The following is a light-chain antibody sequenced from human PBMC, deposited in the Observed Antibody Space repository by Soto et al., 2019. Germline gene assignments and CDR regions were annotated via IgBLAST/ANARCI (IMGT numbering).Light chain of an antibody. CDR2: GAS. J-gene: IGKJ1*01. CDR3: QQYGSSLTWT. V-gene: IGKV3-20*01. CDR1: QSVKSNY. Sequence: EIVLTQSPGTLSLSPGERATLSCRASQSVKSNYLAWYQQKPGQAPRLLIYGASSRATGIPDRFSGSGSGTDFTLSISRLEPEDSAVYYCQQYGSSLTWTFGQGTKVEIK.